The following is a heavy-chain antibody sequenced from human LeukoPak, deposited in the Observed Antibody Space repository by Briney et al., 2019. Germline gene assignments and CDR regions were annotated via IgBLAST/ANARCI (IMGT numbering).Heavy chain of an antibody. Sequence: SETLSLTCAVNGGSFSGYYWSWIRQPPGKGLEWIGEINHSGSTNYNPSLKSRVTISVDTFKNQFSLKLSSVTAADTAVYYCARRPAAMFDYWGQGTLVTVSS. CDR2: INHSGST. CDR3: ARRPAAMFDY. D-gene: IGHD2-2*01. V-gene: IGHV4-34*01. J-gene: IGHJ4*02. CDR1: GGSFSGYY.